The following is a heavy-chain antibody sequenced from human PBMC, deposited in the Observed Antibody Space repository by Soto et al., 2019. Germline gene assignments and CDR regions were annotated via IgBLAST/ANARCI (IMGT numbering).Heavy chain of an antibody. V-gene: IGHV2-5*01. CDR1: GFSLSTSGVG. J-gene: IGHJ3*02. CDR2: TYWNDDK. Sequence: QITLKESGPTLVKPTQTLTLTCTFSGFSLSTSGVGVGWIRQPPAKALQWLALTYWNDDKRYSPSLKSRLTITKNTSKNQVVLTLTIMCPVDTATYSCAHIRRGGAFDIWGQGTMVTVSS. D-gene: IGHD3-16*01. CDR3: AHIRRGGAFDI.